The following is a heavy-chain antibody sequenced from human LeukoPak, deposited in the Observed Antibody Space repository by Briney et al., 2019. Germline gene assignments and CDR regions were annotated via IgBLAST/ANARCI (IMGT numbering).Heavy chain of an antibody. D-gene: IGHD2-2*01. Sequence: GGSLRLSCAASGFTFSSYSMNWVRQAPGKGLEWVSYISSSSSTIYYADSVKGRFTISRDNAKNSLYLQMNSLRAEDTAVYYCARDFMATYCSSTSCYPTSRLTAGIDYWGQGTLVTVSS. CDR3: ARDFMATYCSSTSCYPTSRLTAGIDY. V-gene: IGHV3-48*04. J-gene: IGHJ4*02. CDR2: ISSSSSTI. CDR1: GFTFSSYS.